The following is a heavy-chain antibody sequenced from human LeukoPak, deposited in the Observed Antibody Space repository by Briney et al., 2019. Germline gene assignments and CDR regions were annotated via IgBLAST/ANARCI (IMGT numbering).Heavy chain of an antibody. V-gene: IGHV1-2*02. CDR2: INPNSGGT. J-gene: IGHJ3*02. Sequence: GASVKVSCKASGYTFTGYYMHWVRQAPGQGLEWMGWINPNSGGTNYAQKFQGRVTMTRDTSISTAYMELSRLRSDDTAVYYCARGTQQWLVELGAFDIWGQGTMVTVSS. D-gene: IGHD6-19*01. CDR3: ARGTQQWLVELGAFDI. CDR1: GYTFTGYY.